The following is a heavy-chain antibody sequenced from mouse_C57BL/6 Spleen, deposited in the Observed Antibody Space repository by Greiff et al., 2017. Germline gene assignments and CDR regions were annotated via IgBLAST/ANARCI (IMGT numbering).Heavy chain of an antibody. D-gene: IGHD3-2*02. CDR2: IHPNSGST. CDR3: AYSSGYSWFAY. CDR1: GYTFTSYW. V-gene: IGHV1-64*01. Sequence: QVQLQQSGAELVKPGASVKLSCKASGYTFTSYWMHWVKQRPGQGLEWIGMIHPNSGSTNYNEKFKSKATLTVDKSSSTVYMQLSSLTSEDSAVYYCAYSSGYSWFAYWGQGTLVTVSA. J-gene: IGHJ3*01.